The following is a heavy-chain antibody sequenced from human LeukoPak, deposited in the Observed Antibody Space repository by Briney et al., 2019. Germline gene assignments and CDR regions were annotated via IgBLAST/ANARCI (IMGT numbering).Heavy chain of an antibody. CDR3: AKGWEVDGGILGGAFDI. V-gene: IGHV3-9*03. CDR2: ISWNSGSI. Sequence: PGRSLRLSCAASGFTFDDYAMHWVRQAPGKGLEWVSGISWNSGSIGYADSVKGRFTISRDNAKNSLYLQMNSLRAEDMALYYCAKGWEVDGGILGGAFDIWGQGTMVTVSS. J-gene: IGHJ3*02. CDR1: GFTFDDYA. D-gene: IGHD1-26*01.